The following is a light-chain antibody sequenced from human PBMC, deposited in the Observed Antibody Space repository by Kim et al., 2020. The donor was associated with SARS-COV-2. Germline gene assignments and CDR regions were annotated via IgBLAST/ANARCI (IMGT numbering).Light chain of an antibody. V-gene: IGLV5-45*02. CDR3: LIWHSDADV. J-gene: IGLJ1*01. CDR1: SGINVGTYK. CDR2: YRSDSDI. Sequence: QPVLPQPSSLSASPGASASLTCTLRSGINVGTYKVYWYQQKPGSPTRYLLSYRSDSDIHHGSGAPSRFSASKDASANAGTLPMSGLLSEDEADYDCLIWHSDADVFGTGTKVTVL.